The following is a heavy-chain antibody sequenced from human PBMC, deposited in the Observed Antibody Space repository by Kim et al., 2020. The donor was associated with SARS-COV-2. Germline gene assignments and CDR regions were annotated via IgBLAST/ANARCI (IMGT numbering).Heavy chain of an antibody. V-gene: IGHV4-30-2*04. J-gene: IGHJ4*02. CDR2: RT. Sequence: RTYYNPALMSRVTISVHTAKDQFSLKLSSVTAADTAVYDCASALPSFDYWGQGTLVTVSS. CDR3: ASALPSFDY.